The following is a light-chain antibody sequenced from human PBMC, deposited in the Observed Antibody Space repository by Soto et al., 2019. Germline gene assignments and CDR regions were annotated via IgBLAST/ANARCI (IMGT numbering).Light chain of an antibody. J-gene: IGKJ1*01. CDR3: QQRSNWPQWT. Sequence: EIVLTQSPATLSLSPGERATLSCRASQSVSSYLAWYQQKPGQAPRLPIYDASNRATGIPATFSGSGSETDFTLTTSSLDPEDFAVNYCQQRSNWPQWTFSRGTKVDIK. CDR2: DAS. V-gene: IGKV3-11*01. CDR1: QSVSSY.